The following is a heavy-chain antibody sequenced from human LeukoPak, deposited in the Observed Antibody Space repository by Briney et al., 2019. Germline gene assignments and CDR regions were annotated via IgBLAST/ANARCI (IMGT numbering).Heavy chain of an antibody. CDR3: AREIVVVVPAAIQRDWFDP. D-gene: IGHD2-2*02. Sequence: SETLSLTCTVSGGSISSYYWTWIRQPAGKGLEWIGRIYTSGSTNYNPSLKSRVTMSVDTSKNQFSLKLSSVTAADTAVYYCAREIVVVVPAAIQRDWFDPWGQGTLVTVSS. CDR2: IYTSGST. J-gene: IGHJ5*02. CDR1: GGSISSYY. V-gene: IGHV4-4*07.